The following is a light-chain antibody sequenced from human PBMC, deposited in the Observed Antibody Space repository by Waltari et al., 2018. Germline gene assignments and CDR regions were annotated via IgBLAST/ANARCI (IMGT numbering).Light chain of an antibody. CDR1: SNDVGGYNS. V-gene: IGLV2-14*01. CDR3: SSQSSNDVVL. CDR2: DVS. J-gene: IGLJ2*01. Sequence: QSALTQPASVSGSPGQSVTIFCAGTSNDVGGYNSVSWYQEHPGQAPRGIIYDVSDRPSGVSDRFSGSKSGNTASLTISGLQAEDEADYYCSSQSSNDVVLFGGGTKLTVL.